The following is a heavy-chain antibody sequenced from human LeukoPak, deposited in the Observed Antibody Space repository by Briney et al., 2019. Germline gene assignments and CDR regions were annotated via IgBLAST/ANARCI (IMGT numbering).Heavy chain of an antibody. J-gene: IGHJ1*01. CDR3: ARAPSEIGGYYPEYFRH. Sequence: GGSLRLSCAAAGFTFSNYWMHWVRQAPGKGLVWVSRIKSDGKTNYADSVKGRFTISRDNAKNTVSLQMNSLRAEDTGVYYCARAPSEIGGYYPEYFRHWGQGTLVTVSS. V-gene: IGHV3-74*01. CDR1: GFTFSNYW. D-gene: IGHD3-22*01. CDR2: IKSDGKT.